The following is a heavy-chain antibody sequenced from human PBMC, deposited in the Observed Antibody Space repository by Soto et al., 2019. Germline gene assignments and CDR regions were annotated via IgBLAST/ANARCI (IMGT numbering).Heavy chain of an antibody. CDR2: IYYGGST. V-gene: IGHV4-59*12. CDR3: ASRGGYRTFDY. Sequence: SETLSLTCTVSRGSISSYYWGWIRQPPGKGLEWIGFIYYGGSTNYNPSLRSRVTISIDRSKNQFSLNLSSVTAADTAVYYCASRGGYRTFDYWGQGTLVTVSS. CDR1: RGSISSYY. J-gene: IGHJ4*02. D-gene: IGHD5-12*01.